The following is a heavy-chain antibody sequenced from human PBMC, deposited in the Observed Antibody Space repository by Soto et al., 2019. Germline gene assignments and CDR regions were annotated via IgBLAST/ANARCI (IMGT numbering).Heavy chain of an antibody. D-gene: IGHD4-17*01. CDR2: IYYSGST. V-gene: IGHV4-31*03. CDR1: GGSISSGGYY. Sequence: QVQLQESGPGLVKPSQTLSLTCTVSGGSISSGGYYWSWIRQHPGKGLEWIGYIYYSGSTYYNPSLRCRVTISVDTSKNQFSLKLSSVTAADTAVYYCARGGYGGNPSDLWGRGTLVTVSS. J-gene: IGHJ2*01. CDR3: ARGGYGGNPSDL.